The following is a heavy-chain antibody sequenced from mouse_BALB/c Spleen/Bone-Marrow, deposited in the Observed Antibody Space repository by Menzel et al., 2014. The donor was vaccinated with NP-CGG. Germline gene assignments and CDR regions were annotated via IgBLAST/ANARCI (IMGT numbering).Heavy chain of an antibody. Sequence: VRFQQPWAELVKPGASDKLSCTASGFNIKDTYMHWVKQRPEQCLEWIGRIDPAYGNTKYDPKFQCKAIITADSSSSTAYLQLSSLASEDPAVCYSAGIFHRKEVRRFTLWGQGTLVTGS. CDR3: AGIFHRKEVRRFTL. D-gene: IGHD2-14*01. CDR2: IDPAYGNT. CDR1: GFNIKDTY. J-gene: IGHJ3*01. V-gene: IGHV14-3*02.